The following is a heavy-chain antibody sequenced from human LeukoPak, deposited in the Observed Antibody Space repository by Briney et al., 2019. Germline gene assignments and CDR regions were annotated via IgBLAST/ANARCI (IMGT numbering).Heavy chain of an antibody. CDR1: GFTFSSYA. J-gene: IGHJ4*02. CDR3: AREAPFDY. CDR2: ISYDGSNK. Sequence: PGRSLRLSCAASGFTFSSYAMHWVRQAPGKGLEWVAVISYDGSNKYYADSVKGRFTISRDNSKNTLYLQMNSLTTEDTAVYYCAREAPFDYWGQGTLVTVSS. V-gene: IGHV3-30*04.